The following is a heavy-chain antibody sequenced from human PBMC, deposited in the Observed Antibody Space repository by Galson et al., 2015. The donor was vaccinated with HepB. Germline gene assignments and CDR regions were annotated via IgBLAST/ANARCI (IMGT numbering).Heavy chain of an antibody. V-gene: IGHV1-18*01. Sequence: SVKVSCKASGYTFTSYGINWVRQAPGQGLEWMGWISAYNGNTNYAQKFQGRVTMTTDTSTSTAYTELRSLRSDDTAMYYCARAWTNWNVFDEGDYWGQGTLVTVSS. J-gene: IGHJ4*02. CDR1: GYTFTSYG. D-gene: IGHD1-1*01. CDR3: ARAWTNWNVFDEGDY. CDR2: ISAYNGNT.